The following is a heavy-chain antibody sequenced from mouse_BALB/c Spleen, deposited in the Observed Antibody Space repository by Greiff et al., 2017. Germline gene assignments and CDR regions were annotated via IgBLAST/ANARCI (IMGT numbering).Heavy chain of an antibody. J-gene: IGHJ3*01. D-gene: IGHD3-1*01. Sequence: QGQLKESGAELVRPGTSVKMSCKAAGYTFTNYWIGWVKQRPGHGLEWIGDIYPGGGYTNYNEKFKGKATLTADTSSSTAYMQLSSLTSEDSAIYYCARRGAARATFWFAYWGQGTLVTVSA. V-gene: IGHV1-63*02. CDR1: GYTFTNYW. CDR2: IYPGGGYT. CDR3: ARRGAARATFWFAY.